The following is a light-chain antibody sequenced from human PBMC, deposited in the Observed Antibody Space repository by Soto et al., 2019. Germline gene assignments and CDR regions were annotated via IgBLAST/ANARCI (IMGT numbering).Light chain of an antibody. CDR2: DVY. J-gene: IGLJ2*01. V-gene: IGLV2-14*01. Sequence: QSVLTQPASVSGSPGQSITISCAGTSSDVGRYTYVSWYQQHPGKAPKLIIYDVYNRPSGVSNRFSGSKSGNTASLTISGLHAEDEAYYYCTSYTSTSTPYAFGGGTKLTVL. CDR1: SSDVGRYTY. CDR3: TSYTSTSTPYA.